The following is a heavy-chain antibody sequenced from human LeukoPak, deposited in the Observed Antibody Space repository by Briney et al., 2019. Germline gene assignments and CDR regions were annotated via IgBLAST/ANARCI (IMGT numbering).Heavy chain of an antibody. CDR3: ATTVKGGSYWACFVY. D-gene: IGHD1-26*01. J-gene: IGHJ4*02. CDR2: FDPEDGET. CDR1: GYTLTELS. V-gene: IGHV1-24*01. Sequence: ASVKVSCKVSGYTLTELSMHWVRQAPGKGLEWLGGFDPEDGETIYAQKFQGRVTMTEDTSTDTAYMELSSLRSEDTAVYYCATTVKGGSYWACFVYWGQGTLVTVSS.